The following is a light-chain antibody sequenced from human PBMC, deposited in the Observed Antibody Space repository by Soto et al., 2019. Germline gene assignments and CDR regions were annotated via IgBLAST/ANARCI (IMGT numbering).Light chain of an antibody. CDR2: GAS. CDR1: QSVSSN. Sequence: EIVMTQSPATRSVSPVERATLSFRASQSVSSNLAWYQQKPGQAPRLLIHGASTRATGTPARFSGSGSGTDFTLTISRLEPEDFAVYYCQQYGRSPTTFGQGTKVDIK. V-gene: IGKV3-15*01. J-gene: IGKJ1*01. CDR3: QQYGRSPTT.